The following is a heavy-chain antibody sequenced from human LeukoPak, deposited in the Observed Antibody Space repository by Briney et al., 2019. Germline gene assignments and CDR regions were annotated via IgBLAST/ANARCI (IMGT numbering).Heavy chain of an antibody. CDR3: AKDGGYSYGGAFDI. CDR1: GFTFSDYY. D-gene: IGHD5-18*01. J-gene: IGHJ3*02. Sequence: GGSLRLSCAACGFTFSDYYMSWIRQAPGKGLGWVAVISYDGSNKYYADSVKGRFTISRDNSKNTLYLQMNSLRAEDTAVYYCAKDGGYSYGGAFDIWGQGTMVTVSS. V-gene: IGHV3-30*18. CDR2: ISYDGSNK.